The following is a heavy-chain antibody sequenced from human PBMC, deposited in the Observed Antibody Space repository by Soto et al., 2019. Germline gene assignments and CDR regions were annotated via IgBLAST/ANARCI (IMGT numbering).Heavy chain of an antibody. V-gene: IGHV3-48*02. Sequence: EVQLVESGGDLVQPGGSLRLSCAASGFNFRDYNMNWVRQAPGNGLEWVSHITATTGITYYADSVKGRFTISRDNPKNSLSLQINSLRDEDTALYYCVRAACGDCYGYGYWGQGTLVIVSS. CDR2: ITATTGIT. D-gene: IGHD5-18*01. CDR1: GFNFRDYN. J-gene: IGHJ4*02. CDR3: VRAACGDCYGYGY.